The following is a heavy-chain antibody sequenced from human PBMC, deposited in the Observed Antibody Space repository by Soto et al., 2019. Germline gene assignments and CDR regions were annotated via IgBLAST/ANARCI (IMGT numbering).Heavy chain of an antibody. D-gene: IGHD2-2*01. CDR2: INPNSGGT. CDR3: ARNQRDCISTSCYYWFDP. V-gene: IGHV1-2*04. CDR1: GYTFTGYY. Sequence: ASVKVSCKASGYTFTGYYMHWVRQAPGQGLEWMGWINPNSGGTNYAQKFQGWVTMTRDTSISTAYMELSRLRSDDTAVYYCARNQRDCISTSCYYWFDPWGQGTLVTVSS. J-gene: IGHJ5*02.